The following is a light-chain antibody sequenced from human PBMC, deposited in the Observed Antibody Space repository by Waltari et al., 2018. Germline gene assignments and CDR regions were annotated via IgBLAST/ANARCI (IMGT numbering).Light chain of an antibody. J-gene: IGLJ3*02. Sequence: QTVVTQEPSFSVSPGGTVTLTCGLSSGSGSTNNDPRWYQQIPGQAPRTLIHSTDARSSGVPDRFSGSILGSKAALTITGAQADDECDYYCALYLGGGIWVFGGGTRLTVL. CDR1: SGSGSTNND. CDR3: ALYLGGGIWV. CDR2: STD. V-gene: IGLV8-61*01.